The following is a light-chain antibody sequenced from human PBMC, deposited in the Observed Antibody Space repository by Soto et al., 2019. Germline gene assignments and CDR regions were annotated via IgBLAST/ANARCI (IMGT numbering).Light chain of an antibody. CDR3: HSYTNNRPVV. CDR2: EVT. V-gene: IGLV2-14*01. CDR1: SSDIGPYNY. Sequence: QSVLTQPASVSGSPGQSITISCTGTSSDIGPYNYVSWYQQHPGKAPKLIIYEVTNRPSGVSHRFSGSKSGTPASLTNSGTPNEDEGPFYRHSYTNNRPVVFGRGTKLTVL. J-gene: IGLJ2*01.